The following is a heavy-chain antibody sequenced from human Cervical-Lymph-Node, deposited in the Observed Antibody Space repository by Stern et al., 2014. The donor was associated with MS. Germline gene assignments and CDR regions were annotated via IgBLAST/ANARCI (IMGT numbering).Heavy chain of an antibody. CDR1: GGSVSGYY. Sequence: QLQLQESGPRLVKSSETLSLSCTVSGGSVSGYYWNWIRQPPGKGLEWIGFIYSSGSTNYNPSLKSRVIISLDTSKNQFSLNLRSVAPADTAVYYCARGPMGDRDWSGYIDYWGQGNLVTVSS. CDR2: IYSSGST. V-gene: IGHV4-59*02. CDR3: ARGPMGDRDWSGYIDY. J-gene: IGHJ4*02. D-gene: IGHD3-3*01.